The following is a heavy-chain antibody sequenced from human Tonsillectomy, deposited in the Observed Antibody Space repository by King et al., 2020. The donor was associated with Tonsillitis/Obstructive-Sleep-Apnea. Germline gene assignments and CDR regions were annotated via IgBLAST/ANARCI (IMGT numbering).Heavy chain of an antibody. D-gene: IGHD1-14*01. V-gene: IGHV3-72*01. CDR3: ARVRTSAPVYNLDY. CDR2: TRNKAHSYTS. CDR1: GFTFSDHY. J-gene: IGHJ4*02. Sequence: VQLVESGGGLVQPGGSVRLSCAASGFTFSDHYMDWVRQAPGKGLEWVGRTRNKAHSYTSEHAASVKGRCTISRDDSENSLYLQMNSLKTEDTAVYYWARVRTSAPVYNLDYWGQGTLVTVSS.